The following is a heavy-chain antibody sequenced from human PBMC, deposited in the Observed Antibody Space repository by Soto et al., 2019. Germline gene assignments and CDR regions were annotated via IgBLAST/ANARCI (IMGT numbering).Heavy chain of an antibody. CDR3: ARDKVTGLFDY. V-gene: IGHV4-34*01. CDR2: INHSGRT. CDR1: GGSFSGYY. J-gene: IGHJ4*02. Sequence: QVQLQQWGAGLLKPSETLSLTCAGYGGSFSGYYWTWIRQPPGTGLEWIGEINHSGRTNYNPSLKSRVTISVDPSKNQFSLKLTSVTDAYTAVYYCARDKVTGLFDYWGQGTLVTVSS. D-gene: IGHD2-8*02.